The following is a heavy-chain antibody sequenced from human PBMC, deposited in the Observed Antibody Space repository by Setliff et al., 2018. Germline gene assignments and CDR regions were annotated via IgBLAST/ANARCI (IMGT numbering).Heavy chain of an antibody. Sequence: ASVKVSCKASGYTFTSYYINWVRQATGQGLEWMGWMNPNSGNTGYAQKFQGRVTMTRNTSISTAYMELSSLRSEDTAVYYCARPLGQIWSGYHTAAFDIWGQGTMVTVSS. CDR1: GYTFTSYY. CDR3: ARPLGQIWSGYHTAAFDI. V-gene: IGHV1-8*02. CDR2: MNPNSGNT. J-gene: IGHJ3*02. D-gene: IGHD3-3*01.